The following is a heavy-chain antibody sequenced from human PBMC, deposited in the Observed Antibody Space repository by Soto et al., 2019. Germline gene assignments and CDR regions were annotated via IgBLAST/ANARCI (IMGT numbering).Heavy chain of an antibody. CDR1: GFSFISYS. CDR2: ISSTSSYI. V-gene: IGHV3-21*01. D-gene: IGHD3-9*01. J-gene: IGHJ6*02. Sequence: EVQLVESGGGLVKPGGSLRLSCSASGFSFISYSMNWVRQAPGKGLEWVSSISSTSSYIYYADSVKGRFTISRDNAENSLYLEMNSLRAEDTAVYYCARDRPKVYDTFSDYYSGYYFYYGMDVWGQGTTVTVSS. CDR3: ARDRPKVYDTFSDYYSGYYFYYGMDV.